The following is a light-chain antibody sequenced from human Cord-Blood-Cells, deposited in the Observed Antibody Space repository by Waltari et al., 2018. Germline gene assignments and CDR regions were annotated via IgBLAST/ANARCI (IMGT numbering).Light chain of an antibody. CDR3: SSYTSSSTLYV. J-gene: IGLJ1*01. V-gene: IGLV2-14*01. CDR1: SSDVGGYHY. CDR2: EVS. Sequence: QSALTQPASVSGSPGQSITISCTGTSSDVGGYHYVFWYQQHPGKAPKLMIYEVSNRPSGVSNRFSGSKSGNTASLTISGLQAEDEADYYCSSYTSSSTLYVFGTGTKVTVL.